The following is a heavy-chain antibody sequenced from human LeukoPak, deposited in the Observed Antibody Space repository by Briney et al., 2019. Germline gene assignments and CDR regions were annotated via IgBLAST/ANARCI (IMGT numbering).Heavy chain of an antibody. J-gene: IGHJ6*02. D-gene: IGHD3-22*01. Sequence: PSETLSLTCTVSGGSISSYYWSWIRQPPGKGLEWIGYIYYSGSTNYNPSLKSRVTISVDTSKNRFSLKLSSVTAADTAVYYCARGDCYDSSGYYPYYYGMDVWGQGTTVTVSS. CDR3: ARGDCYDSSGYYPYYYGMDV. CDR2: IYYSGST. CDR1: GGSISSYY. V-gene: IGHV4-59*01.